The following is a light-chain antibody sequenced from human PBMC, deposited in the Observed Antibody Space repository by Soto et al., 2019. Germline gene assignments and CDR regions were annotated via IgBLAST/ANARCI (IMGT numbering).Light chain of an antibody. CDR2: GAS. Sequence: EIVLTQSPGTLSVSPEERVTLSCRASQSVSSNYLAWYQQRPGQAPRLLIFGASYRATGIPDRFSGSGSGTDFTLTISRLEPEDFAVYYCQQYSSSPPEFTFGPGTKVDSK. J-gene: IGKJ3*01. CDR1: QSVSSNY. V-gene: IGKV3-20*01. CDR3: QQYSSSPPEFT.